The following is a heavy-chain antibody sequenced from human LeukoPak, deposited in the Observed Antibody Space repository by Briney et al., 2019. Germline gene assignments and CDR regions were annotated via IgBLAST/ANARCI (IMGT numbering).Heavy chain of an antibody. V-gene: IGHV4-31*03. CDR1: GGSISSGGYY. J-gene: IGHJ5*02. D-gene: IGHD3-22*01. CDR3: ARLSNYYDSSSYYLSHPSWFDP. Sequence: PSQTLSLTCTVSGGSISSGGYYWSWIRQHPGQGLEWIGYIYYSGSTYYNPSLKSRVTISVDTSKNQFSLKLSSVTAADTAVYYCARLSNYYDSSSYYLSHPSWFDPWGQGTLVTVSS. CDR2: IYYSGST.